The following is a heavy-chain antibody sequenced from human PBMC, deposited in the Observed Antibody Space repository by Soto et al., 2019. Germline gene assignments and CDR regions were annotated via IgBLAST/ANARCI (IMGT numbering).Heavy chain of an antibody. D-gene: IGHD5-12*01. J-gene: IGHJ5*02. CDR1: GGTFSSYA. Sequence: ASVNVSCKASGGTFSSYAISWVRQAPGQGLEWMGGIIPIFGTANYAQKFQGRVTITADESTSTAYMELSSLRSEDTAVYYCARASGYDDTNWFDPWGQGTLVTVSS. CDR2: IIPIFGTA. V-gene: IGHV1-69*13. CDR3: ARASGYDDTNWFDP.